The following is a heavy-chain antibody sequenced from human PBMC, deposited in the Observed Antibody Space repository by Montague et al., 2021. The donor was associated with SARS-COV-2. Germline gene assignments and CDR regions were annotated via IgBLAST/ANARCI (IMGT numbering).Heavy chain of an antibody. CDR2: IYYTGST. Sequence: SETLSLTCTVSGGSVSSGSYYWSWIRQPPGKGLQSIGYIYYTGSTXYNPSLQSRVTISVDSSKNQFSVRLSSVTAADTAVYYCARISGITSWYYDYWGQGTLVIVSS. CDR1: GGSVSSGSYY. V-gene: IGHV4-61*01. J-gene: IGHJ4*02. D-gene: IGHD1-14*01. CDR3: ARISGITSWYYDY.